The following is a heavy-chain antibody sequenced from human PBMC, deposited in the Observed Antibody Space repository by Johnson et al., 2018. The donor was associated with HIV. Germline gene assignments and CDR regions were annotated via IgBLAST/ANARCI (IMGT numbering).Heavy chain of an antibody. J-gene: IGHJ3*01. CDR1: GFTVRRNY. CDR2: IKQDGSEK. V-gene: IGHV3-7*01. CDR3: ARGDYYDSSGPWVDAFDV. Sequence: MLLVESGGGLVQPGGSLRLSCAASGFTVRRNYMSWVRQGPGKGLEWVAQIKQDGSEKYYVDSVTGRFTFSRDNAKTSLYLQMNSLRAEDTAVYYCARGDYYDSSGPWVDAFDVWGQGTMVTVSS. D-gene: IGHD3-22*01.